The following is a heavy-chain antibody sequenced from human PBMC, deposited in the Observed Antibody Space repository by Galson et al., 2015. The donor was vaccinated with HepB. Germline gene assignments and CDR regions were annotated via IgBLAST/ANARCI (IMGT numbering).Heavy chain of an antibody. Sequence: SETLSLTCTVSGGSISDNYWSWIRQPAGKGLEWIGRIYPSGSTYYNPSLMSRVTMSADTSKNQLSLKLNSVTAADTAVYYCAREPPYRSGWYFDCWSQGTLVTVSS. CDR3: AREPPYRSGWYFDC. CDR1: GGSISDNY. V-gene: IGHV4-4*07. J-gene: IGHJ4*02. CDR2: IYPSGST. D-gene: IGHD6-19*01.